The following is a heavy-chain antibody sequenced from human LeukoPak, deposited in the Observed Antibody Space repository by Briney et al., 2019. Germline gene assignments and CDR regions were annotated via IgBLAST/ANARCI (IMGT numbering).Heavy chain of an antibody. CDR3: ARGEGGKYYYDSSGPIDY. CDR1: GGSISGGGYY. Sequence: SQTLSLTCTVSGGSISGGGYYWTWIRQPAGKGLEWIGRIYTSGSTNYNPSLKSRVSISVDTSKNQFSLKLSSETAADTAVYYCARGEGGKYYYDSSGPIDYWGQGTLVTVSS. D-gene: IGHD3-22*01. CDR2: IYTSGST. V-gene: IGHV4-61*02. J-gene: IGHJ4*02.